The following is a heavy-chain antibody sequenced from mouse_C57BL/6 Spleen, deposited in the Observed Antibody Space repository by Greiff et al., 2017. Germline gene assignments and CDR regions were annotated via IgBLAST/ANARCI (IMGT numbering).Heavy chain of an antibody. CDR3: ARRTGTRYFDY. Sequence: EVQLQQSGPVLVKPGASVKMSCKASGYTFTDYYMNWVKQSHGKSLEWIGVINPYNGGTSYNQKFKGKATLTVDKSSSTAYMELNSLTSEDSAVYYCARRTGTRYFDYWGQGTTLTVSS. J-gene: IGHJ2*01. D-gene: IGHD4-1*01. CDR2: INPYNGGT. V-gene: IGHV1-19*01. CDR1: GYTFTDYY.